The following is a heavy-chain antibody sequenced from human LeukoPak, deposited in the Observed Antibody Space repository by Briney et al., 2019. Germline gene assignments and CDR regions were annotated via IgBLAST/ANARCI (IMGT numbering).Heavy chain of an antibody. D-gene: IGHD5-24*01. CDR1: GFIFSDYW. Sequence: PGGSLRLSCTASGFIFSDYWMSWVRQAPGKGLEWVANIKQDGSEKYYVGSVKGRFTISRDNAKNSLYLQMNSLRAEDTAMYYCARELLGHGYNSGDFDYWGQGTLVTVSS. CDR2: IKQDGSEK. CDR3: ARELLGHGYNSGDFDY. V-gene: IGHV3-7*01. J-gene: IGHJ4*02.